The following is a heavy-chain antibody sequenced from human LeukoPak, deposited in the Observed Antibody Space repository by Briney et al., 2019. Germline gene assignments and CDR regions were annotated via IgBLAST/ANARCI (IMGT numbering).Heavy chain of an antibody. CDR3: ARDFGYASGTYMVY. J-gene: IGHJ4*02. CDR2: ISSDGRKP. CDR1: GFTFNNYA. V-gene: IGHV3-30*04. D-gene: IGHD1-26*01. Sequence: GGSLRLSCEASGFTFNNYAMQWVRQALGRGLEWVAVISSDGRKPYYADAVKGRFTISRDNSKNTVYMQMNGLRAEDTAMYYCARDFGYASGTYMVYWGQGTLVTVSS.